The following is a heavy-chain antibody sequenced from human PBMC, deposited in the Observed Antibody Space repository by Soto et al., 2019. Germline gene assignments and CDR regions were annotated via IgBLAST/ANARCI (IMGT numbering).Heavy chain of an antibody. D-gene: IGHD4-17*01. CDR1: GFTFSSYA. CDR2: ISGSGYST. V-gene: IGHV3-23*01. CDR3: AKDEAYGNFYYAMDV. J-gene: IGHJ6*02. Sequence: EVQLLESGGGLVQPGGSLRLSCAASGFTFSSYAMTWVRQAPGKGLEWVSAISGSGYSTYYADSVKGRFTISRDSSKNTLYMPMNNLRAEDTAVCSCAKDEAYGNFYYAMDVCGQGNTVTVSS.